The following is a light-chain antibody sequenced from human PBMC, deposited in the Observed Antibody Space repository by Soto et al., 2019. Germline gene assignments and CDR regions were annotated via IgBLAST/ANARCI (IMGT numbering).Light chain of an antibody. V-gene: IGKV1-39*01. Sequence: DIQMTQSPSSLSASVGDIVTITCRASQSIASRLNWYQQKPGSAPKLLIYGASTLESGVPSRFSGSGSGTDFTLTVSSLQVEDFATYYCQQTDTIPRTFGQGTKVDIK. CDR3: QQTDTIPRT. J-gene: IGKJ1*01. CDR2: GAS. CDR1: QSIASR.